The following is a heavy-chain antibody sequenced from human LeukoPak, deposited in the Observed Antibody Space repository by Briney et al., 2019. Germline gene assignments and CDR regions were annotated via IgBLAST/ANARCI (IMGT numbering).Heavy chain of an antibody. D-gene: IGHD3-22*01. CDR2: INHSGSN. Sequence: PSETLSLTCAVYGGSFSGYYWSWIRQPPGKGLEWIGEINHSGSNNYNPSLKSRVTISVDTSKNQFSLKLSSVTAADTAVYYCARGHAGYYDSSGYLTSDAFDIWGQGTMVTVSS. CDR1: GGSFSGYY. J-gene: IGHJ3*02. CDR3: ARGHAGYYDSSGYLTSDAFDI. V-gene: IGHV4-34*01.